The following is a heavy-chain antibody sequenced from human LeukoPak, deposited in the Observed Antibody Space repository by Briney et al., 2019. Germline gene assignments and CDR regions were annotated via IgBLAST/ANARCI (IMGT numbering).Heavy chain of an antibody. D-gene: IGHD6-13*01. CDR2: IYSGGST. CDR1: GFTVSSNY. J-gene: IGHJ4*02. CDR3: ARDRSWPSYFDY. Sequence: GGSLRLSCAASGFTVSSNYMSWVRRAPGKGLEWVSVIYSGGSTYYADSVKGRFTISRDNSKNTLYLQMNSLRAEDTAVYYCARDRSWPSYFDYWGQGTLVTVSS. V-gene: IGHV3-53*01.